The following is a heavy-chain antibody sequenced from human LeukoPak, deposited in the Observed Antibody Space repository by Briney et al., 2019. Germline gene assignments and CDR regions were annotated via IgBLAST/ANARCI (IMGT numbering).Heavy chain of an antibody. CDR2: ISSSSNYI. V-gene: IGHV3-21*01. D-gene: IGHD3-22*01. J-gene: IGHJ2*01. Sequence: GGSLRLSCAASGFTFSSYSMNWVRQAPGKGLEWVSSISSSSNYIYYTDSVKGRFTISRDNAKNSLYLQMNSLRAEDTAVYYCARGDESSGSYNWYFDLWGRGTLVTVSS. CDR3: ARGDESSGSYNWYFDL. CDR1: GFTFSSYS.